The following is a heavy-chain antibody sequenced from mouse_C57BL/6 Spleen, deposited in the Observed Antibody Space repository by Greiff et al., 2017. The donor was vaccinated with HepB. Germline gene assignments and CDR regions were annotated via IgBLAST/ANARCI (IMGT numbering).Heavy chain of an antibody. CDR3: ARDVYYDFDY. CDR2: IHPNSGST. V-gene: IGHV1-64*01. J-gene: IGHJ2*01. D-gene: IGHD2-4*01. CDR1: GYTFTSYW. Sequence: QVHVKQPGAELVKPGASVKLSCKASGYTFTSYWMHWVKQRPGQGLEWIGMIHPNSGSTNYNEKFKSKATLTVDKSSSTAYMQLSSLTSEDSAVYYCARDVYYDFDYWGQGTTLTVSS.